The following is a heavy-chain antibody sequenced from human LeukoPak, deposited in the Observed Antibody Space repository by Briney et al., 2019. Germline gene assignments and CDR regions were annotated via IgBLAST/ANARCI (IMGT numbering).Heavy chain of an antibody. J-gene: IGHJ3*02. CDR2: ISWNSGSI. CDR1: GFTFDDYA. D-gene: IGHD3-22*01. CDR3: ARDQYYSDSSGYPYDI. Sequence: PGGSLRLSCAASGFTFDDYAMHWVRQAPGKGLEWVSGISWNSGSIGYADSVKGRFTISRDNAKNSLYLQMSSLRVEDTAVYYCARDQYYSDSSGYPYDIWGQGTMVTVSS. V-gene: IGHV3-9*01.